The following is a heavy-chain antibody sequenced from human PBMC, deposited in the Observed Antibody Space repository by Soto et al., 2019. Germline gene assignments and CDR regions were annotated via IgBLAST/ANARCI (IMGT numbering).Heavy chain of an antibody. J-gene: IGHJ3*02. CDR1: GGSISSYY. Sequence: PSETPSLTCTVSGGSISSYYWSWIRQPPGKGLEWIGYIYYSGSTNYNPSLKSRVTISVDTSKNQFSLKLSSVTAADTAVYYCARDRRYSYGPDAFDIWGQGTMVTVSS. CDR2: IYYSGST. CDR3: ARDRRYSYGPDAFDI. V-gene: IGHV4-59*01. D-gene: IGHD5-18*01.